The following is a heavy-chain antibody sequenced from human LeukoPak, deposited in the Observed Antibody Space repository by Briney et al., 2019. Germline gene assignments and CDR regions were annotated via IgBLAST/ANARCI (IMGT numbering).Heavy chain of an antibody. V-gene: IGHV4-4*02. CDR2: VHLNGAT. Sequence: SGTLSLTCAVSGGSIITTNWWSWVRQPPGKGLEWIGEVHLNGATHYNPSLGSRVRMSIDKSKNHMSLKLTSVTAADTAIYHCTRESGAFSPFGFWGQGTLVTVSS. J-gene: IGHJ4*02. D-gene: IGHD1-26*01. CDR1: GGSIITTNW. CDR3: TRESGAFSPFGF.